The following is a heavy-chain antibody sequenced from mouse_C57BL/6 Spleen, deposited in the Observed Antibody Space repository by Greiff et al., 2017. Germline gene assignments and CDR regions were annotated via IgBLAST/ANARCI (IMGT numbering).Heavy chain of an antibody. CDR2: INPNYGTT. Sequence: VQLKQSGPELVKPGASVKISCKASGYSFTDYNMNWVKQSNGKSLEWIGVINPNYGTTSYNQKFKGKATLTVDQSSSTAYMQLNSLTSEDSAVYYCARDRDYGSSPYYYAMDYWGQGTSVTVSS. CDR3: ARDRDYGSSPYYYAMDY. CDR1: GYSFTDYN. J-gene: IGHJ4*01. V-gene: IGHV1-39*01. D-gene: IGHD1-1*01.